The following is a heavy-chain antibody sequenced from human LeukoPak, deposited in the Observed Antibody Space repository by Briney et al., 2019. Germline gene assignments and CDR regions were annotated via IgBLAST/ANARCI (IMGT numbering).Heavy chain of an antibody. J-gene: IGHJ4*02. CDR3: ATSISYYGSGSYPLPDY. Sequence: GESLKISCKGSGYTFSNYWIGWVRQRPGKGLEWIGIIYPGDSDTRYSPSFQGQVTISADKSISTAYLQWSSLKASDTAMYYCATSISYYGSGSYPLPDYWGQGTLVTVSS. CDR1: GYTFSNYW. D-gene: IGHD3-10*01. CDR2: IYPGDSDT. V-gene: IGHV5-51*03.